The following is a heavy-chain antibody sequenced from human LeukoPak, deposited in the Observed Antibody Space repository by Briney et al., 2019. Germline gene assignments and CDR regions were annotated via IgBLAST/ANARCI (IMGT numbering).Heavy chain of an antibody. D-gene: IGHD5-12*01. CDR1: GGSISSSSYY. Sequence: PSETLSLTCTVSGGSISSSSYYWGWIRQPLGKGLEWIGSIYYSGSTYYNPSLKSRVTISVDTSKNQFSLKLSSVTAADTAVYYCARLGDIRNFDYWGQGTLVTVSS. J-gene: IGHJ4*02. V-gene: IGHV4-39*01. CDR3: ARLGDIRNFDY. CDR2: IYYSGST.